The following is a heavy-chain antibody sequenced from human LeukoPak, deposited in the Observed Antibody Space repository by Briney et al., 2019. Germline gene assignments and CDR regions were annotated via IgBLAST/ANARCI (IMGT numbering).Heavy chain of an antibody. CDR1: GYTFTGYA. CDR2: INTNTGNP. CDR3: ARGLSDYYYDSSGYPL. D-gene: IGHD3-22*01. V-gene: IGHV7-4-1*02. Sequence: ASVKVSCKASGYTFTGYAMNWVRQAPGQGLEWMGWINTNTGNPTYAQGFTGRFVFSLDASVSTAYLQISGLKAEDTAVYYCARGLSDYYYDSSGYPLWGQGTLVTVSS. J-gene: IGHJ4*02.